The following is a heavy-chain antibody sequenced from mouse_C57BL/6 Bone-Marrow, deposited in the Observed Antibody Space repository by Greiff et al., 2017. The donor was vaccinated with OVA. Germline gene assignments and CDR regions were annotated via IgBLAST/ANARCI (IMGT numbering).Heavy chain of an antibody. Sequence: DVMLVESGGGLVQPGGSMQLSCAASGFTFSDAWMDWVRQSPEKGLEWVAEIRNKANNHATYYAESVKGRFTISRDDSKSSVYLQMNSLRAEDTGIYYCTRPAYYSTWYFDVWGTGTTVTVSS. CDR2: IRNKANNHAT. V-gene: IGHV6-6*01. J-gene: IGHJ1*03. D-gene: IGHD2-5*01. CDR3: TRPAYYSTWYFDV. CDR1: GFTFSDAW.